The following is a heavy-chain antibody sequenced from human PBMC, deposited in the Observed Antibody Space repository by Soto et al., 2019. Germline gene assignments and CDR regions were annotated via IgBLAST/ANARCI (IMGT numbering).Heavy chain of an antibody. V-gene: IGHV3-30*04. J-gene: IGHJ3*01. Sequence: QVQLEESGGGVVQPGRSLRLSCAASGFTFRTYAMNWVRQAPGKGLEWVAVTSADEKQKYYADSVKGRFTISRDNSKDTVYLQMNGLRIEDTAVYYCVRESYYDGTLGAFDVWGQGTMVTVTS. CDR3: VRESYYDGTLGAFDV. D-gene: IGHD3-22*01. CDR1: GFTFRTYA. CDR2: TSADEKQK.